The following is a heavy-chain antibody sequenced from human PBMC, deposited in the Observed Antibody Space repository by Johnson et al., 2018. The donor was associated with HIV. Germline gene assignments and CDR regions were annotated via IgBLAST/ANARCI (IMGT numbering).Heavy chain of an antibody. CDR2: ISWNSDNI. CDR3: AKFQPSDSLAGAFDI. V-gene: IGHV3-20*01. D-gene: IGHD2-21*02. J-gene: IGHJ3*02. Sequence: VQLVESGGGVVRPGGSLRLSCAASGFTFDDYGMSWVRQAPGKGLEWVSGISWNSDNIGYADSVKGRFTISRDNAKKSLYLQMYSLRAEDTALYHCAKFQPSDSLAGAFDIWGQGTMVTVSS. CDR1: GFTFDDYG.